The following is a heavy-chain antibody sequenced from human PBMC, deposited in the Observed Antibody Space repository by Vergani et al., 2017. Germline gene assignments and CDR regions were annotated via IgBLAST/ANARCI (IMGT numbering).Heavy chain of an antibody. Sequence: QVQLQESGPGVVKPSQTLSLTCAVSGGSISSGDHCWTWIRQRPGKGLEWIGYIFYSGTTYDNPSLRSRLTISVDTSQNQFSLKLRSVTAADTAVYYCAGGSRAAGYSGPDSWGQGTRVTVSS. J-gene: IGHJ4*02. V-gene: IGHV4-31*11. CDR3: AGGSRAAGYSGPDS. D-gene: IGHD6-13*01. CDR1: GGSISSGDHC. CDR2: IFYSGTT.